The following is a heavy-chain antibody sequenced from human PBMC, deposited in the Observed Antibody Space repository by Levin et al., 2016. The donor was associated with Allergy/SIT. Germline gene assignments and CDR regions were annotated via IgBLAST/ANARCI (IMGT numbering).Heavy chain of an antibody. J-gene: IGHJ3*02. CDR2: IHPGDSET. CDR1: GYSFTSYW. Sequence: KVSCKGSGYSFTSYWISWVRQMPGKGLEWMGIIHPGDSETRYSPSFQGHVIISVDKSISTAYLQWKSLKASDTAMYYCARIRAPGALDAFDIWGQGTMVTVSS. D-gene: IGHD1-26*01. V-gene: IGHV5-51*01. CDR3: ARIRAPGALDAFDI.